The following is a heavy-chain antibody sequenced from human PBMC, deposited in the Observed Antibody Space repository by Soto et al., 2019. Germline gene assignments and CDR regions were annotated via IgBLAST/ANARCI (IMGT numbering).Heavy chain of an antibody. D-gene: IGHD3-10*01. Sequence: GSLRLSCAASGFMFKNYEMSWVRQAPGKGLEWVSAINSRGDRTYYAGPVKGRFTISRDNSKNTLYLHMTSLRVEDTAMYFCTRGSGSYYFDGDHWGQGTLVTVSS. CDR2: INSRGDRT. CDR3: TRGSGSYYFDGDH. J-gene: IGHJ5*02. V-gene: IGHV3-23*01. CDR1: GFMFKNYE.